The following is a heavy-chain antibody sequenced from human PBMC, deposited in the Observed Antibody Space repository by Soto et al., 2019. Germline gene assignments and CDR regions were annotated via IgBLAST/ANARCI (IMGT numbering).Heavy chain of an antibody. CDR3: AKDYFSSGYYYRFDY. CDR2: ISGSGGST. CDR1: GFTFSRYA. V-gene: IGHV3-23*01. Sequence: GGSLRLSCAASGFTFSRYAMSWVRQAPGKGLEWVSAISGSGGSTYYADSVKGRFTISRDNSKNTLYLQMNSLRAEDTAVYYCAKDYFSSGYYYRFDYWGQGTLVSVSS. D-gene: IGHD3-22*01. J-gene: IGHJ4*02.